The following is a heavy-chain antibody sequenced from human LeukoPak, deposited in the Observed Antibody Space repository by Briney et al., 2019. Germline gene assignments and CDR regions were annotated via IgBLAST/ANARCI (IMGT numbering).Heavy chain of an antibody. CDR2: FDREDGET. V-gene: IGHV1-24*01. Sequence: ASVTVSCTVSGYTLTELSMHWVRQAPGKGLEWMGGFDREDGETIYAQKFQGRVTMTEDTPTNTAYMELSSLRSEDTAVYYCAKLSWYGYIYYGMDVWGQGTTVTVSS. J-gene: IGHJ6*02. CDR3: AKLSWYGYIYYGMDV. CDR1: GYTLTELS. D-gene: IGHD6-13*01.